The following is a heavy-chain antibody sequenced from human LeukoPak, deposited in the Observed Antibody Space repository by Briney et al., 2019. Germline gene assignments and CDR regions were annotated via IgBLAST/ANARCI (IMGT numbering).Heavy chain of an antibody. CDR2: IYYSGST. Sequence: PSETLSLTCTVSGGSISSYYWSWIRQPPGKGLEWIGYIYYSGSTNYSPSLKSRVTISVDTSKNQFSLKLSSVTAADTAVYYCARDRSGWYFDAFDIWGQGTMVTVSS. CDR1: GGSISSYY. J-gene: IGHJ3*02. V-gene: IGHV4-59*01. D-gene: IGHD6-19*01. CDR3: ARDRSGWYFDAFDI.